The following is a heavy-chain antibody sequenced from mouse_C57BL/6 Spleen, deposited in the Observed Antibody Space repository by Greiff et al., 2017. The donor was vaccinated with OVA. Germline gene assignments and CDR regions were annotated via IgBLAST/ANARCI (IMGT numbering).Heavy chain of an antibody. J-gene: IGHJ4*01. CDR1: GYTFTSYW. CDR3: TRDYGFGVYYAMDY. Sequence: VQLQQSGTVLARPGASVKMSCKTSGYTFTSYWMHWVKQRPGQGLEWIGAIYPGNSDTSYNQKFKGKAKLTAVTSASTAYMALSSLTNEDSAVYYCTRDYGFGVYYAMDYWGQGTSVTVSS. V-gene: IGHV1-5*01. CDR2: IYPGNSDT. D-gene: IGHD1-1*01.